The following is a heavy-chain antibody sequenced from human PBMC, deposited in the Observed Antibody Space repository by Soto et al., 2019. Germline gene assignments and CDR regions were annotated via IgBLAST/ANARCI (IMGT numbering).Heavy chain of an antibody. CDR3: ARLQGMQKYATGWTNF. CDR2: IYPEDSET. D-gene: IGHD2-8*01. CDR1: GYSFTSDW. Sequence: EVQLVQSGAEVKKAGESLKISCKGSGYSFTSDWIGWVRQMPGKGLEWMGIIYPEDSETRYSPSFQGQVTISVDKSNSTAYLQWNSLKASDTAMYYCARLQGMQKYATGWTNFWGQGSLVTVSS. V-gene: IGHV5-51*01. J-gene: IGHJ4*02.